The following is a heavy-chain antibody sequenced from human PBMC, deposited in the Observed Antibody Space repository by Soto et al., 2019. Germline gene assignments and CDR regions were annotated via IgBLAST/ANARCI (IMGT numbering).Heavy chain of an antibody. V-gene: IGHV1-18*01. CDR1: GYTFTSYG. J-gene: IGHJ4*02. CDR3: ARGPLRFLEWLPDDFDY. CDR2: ISAYNGNT. Sequence: ASVKVSCKASGYTFTSYGISWVRQAPGQGLEWMGWISAYNGNTNYAQKLQGRVTMTTDTSTSTAYMELRSLRSDDTAVYYCARGPLRFLEWLPDDFDYWGQGTLVPVSS. D-gene: IGHD3-3*01.